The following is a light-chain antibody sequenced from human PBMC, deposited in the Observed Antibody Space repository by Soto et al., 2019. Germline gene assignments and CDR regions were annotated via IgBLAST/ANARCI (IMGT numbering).Light chain of an antibody. CDR3: SSYTSNSTVV. CDR2: EVS. V-gene: IGLV2-14*01. Sequence: QSVLTQPASVSGSPGQSVTISCTGTSSDVGGYNYVSWYQQHPGKAPKLMIYEVSNRPSGISNRFSGSKSGNTASLTISGLQAENEADYYCSSYTSNSTVVFAGGTKLTVL. CDR1: SSDVGGYNY. J-gene: IGLJ2*01.